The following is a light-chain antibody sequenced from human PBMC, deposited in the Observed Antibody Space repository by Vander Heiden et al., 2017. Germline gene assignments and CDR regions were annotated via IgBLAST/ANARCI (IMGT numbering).Light chain of an antibody. CDR1: QIGRKN. J-gene: IGLJ2*01. Sequence: SYVLTPPPSVSVAPGQTANITCGGDQIGRKNVHWYQLKPRQAPVLVVYDDSDRPSGIPERFSGFNTETTATLTISRVEAGDEADYFCQVWDSTGEHVIFGGGTKVTVL. CDR2: DDS. V-gene: IGLV3-21*02. CDR3: QVWDSTGEHVI.